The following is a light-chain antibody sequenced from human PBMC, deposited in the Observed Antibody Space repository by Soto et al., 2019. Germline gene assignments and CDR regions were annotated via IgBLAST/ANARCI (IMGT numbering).Light chain of an antibody. J-gene: IGKJ4*01. CDR3: LQDYSYLS. Sequence: AIEMTQSPSSLSASVGDRVTITCRASQGIGSDLAWYQQRPGKAPKLLIYAVSSLQNGVPSRFRGSGSGTDFTLTISSLQPEDFATYYCLQDYSYLSFGGGTKVETK. V-gene: IGKV1-6*01. CDR1: QGIGSD. CDR2: AVS.